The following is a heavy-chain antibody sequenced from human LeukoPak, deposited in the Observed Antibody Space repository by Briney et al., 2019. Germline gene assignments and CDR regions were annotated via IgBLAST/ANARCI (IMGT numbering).Heavy chain of an antibody. CDR3: AREGGYCSGGSCYVDLLNWFDP. D-gene: IGHD2-15*01. V-gene: IGHV4-4*07. Sequence: SETLSLTCTVSGGSISSYYWSWIRQPAGKGLEWIGRIYTSGSTNYNPSLKSRVTMSVDTSKNQFSPKLSSVTAADTAVYYCAREGGYCSGGSCYVDLLNWFDPWGQGTLVTVSS. CDR1: GGSISSYY. CDR2: IYTSGST. J-gene: IGHJ5*02.